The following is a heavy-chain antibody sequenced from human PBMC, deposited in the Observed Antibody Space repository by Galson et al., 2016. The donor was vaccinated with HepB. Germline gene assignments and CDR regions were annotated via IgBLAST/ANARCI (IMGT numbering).Heavy chain of an antibody. J-gene: IGHJ4*02. CDR3: AIFTHRLRYCMPDNCPFDY. CDR1: DYNFRGYW. V-gene: IGHV5-51*01. D-gene: IGHD2-15*01. Sequence: QSGAEVKKPGESLKISCQGSDYNFRGYWIGWVRQMPGKGLEWMGIIFPGHSDATYSQSFQGHVTISVDTSIDTAYLQWDSLKASDSAIYYCAIFTHRLRYCMPDNCPFDYWGQGTLVTGSS. CDR2: IFPGHSDA.